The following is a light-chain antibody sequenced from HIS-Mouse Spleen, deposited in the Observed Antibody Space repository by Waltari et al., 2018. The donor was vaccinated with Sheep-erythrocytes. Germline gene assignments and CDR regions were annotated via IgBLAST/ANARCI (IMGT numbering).Light chain of an antibody. CDR1: RSYVGGFNY. CDR2: DVS. V-gene: IGLV2-11*01. CDR3: CSYAGSYNHV. J-gene: IGLJ1*01. Sequence: QSALTQPRSVSGSPGQSVTIPCTGTRSYVGGFNYVSWYQQHPGKAPKIMIYDVSKRPSGVPDRFSGSKSGNTASLTISGLQAEDEADYYCCSYAGSYNHVFATGTKVTVL.